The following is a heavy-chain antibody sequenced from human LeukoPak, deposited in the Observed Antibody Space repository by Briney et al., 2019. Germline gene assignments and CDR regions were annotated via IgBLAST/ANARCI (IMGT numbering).Heavy chain of an antibody. CDR1: GFVFSTYW. Sequence: GGSLRLSCAGSGFVFSTYWMSWVRQAPGKGLEWVSVIYSGGSTFYADSVKGRFTISRDNSKNALYFQMNGLRAEDTAVYYCARENYYGSGSSYYYYGMDVWGQGTTVTVSS. D-gene: IGHD3-10*01. J-gene: IGHJ6*02. CDR3: ARENYYGSGSSYYYYGMDV. V-gene: IGHV3-66*01. CDR2: IYSGGST.